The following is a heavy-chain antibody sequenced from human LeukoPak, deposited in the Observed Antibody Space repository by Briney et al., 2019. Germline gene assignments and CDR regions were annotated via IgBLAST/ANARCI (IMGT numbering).Heavy chain of an antibody. J-gene: IGHJ6*04. CDR3: AELGITMIGGV. V-gene: IGHV3-48*03. CDR1: GFTFSSFE. Sequence: LSGGPLSFSGAASGFTFSSFEMMWLPPAQGKGLVGFLYICSSGSTIYYADSVKGRFTISRDNAKNSLYLQMNSLRAEDTAVYYCAELGITMIGGVWGKGTTVTISS. D-gene: IGHD3-10*02. CDR2: ICSSGSTI.